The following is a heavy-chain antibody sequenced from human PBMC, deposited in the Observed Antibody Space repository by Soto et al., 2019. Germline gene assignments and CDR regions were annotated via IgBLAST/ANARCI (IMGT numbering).Heavy chain of an antibody. J-gene: IGHJ3*01. V-gene: IGHV3-7*01. CDR1: GFTFSSYW. CDR3: ARVYCSDASCHSPDDAFDF. Sequence: VQLVESGGGLVQPGGSLRLSCGASGFTFSSYWMSWVRQAPGKGLEWVANIKQDGDEKYYVDSVKGRFTISRDNAKNSLDLQMNSLRAEDTAVYYCARVYCSDASCHSPDDAFDFWGQGTMVSVSS. D-gene: IGHD2-15*01. CDR2: IKQDGDEK.